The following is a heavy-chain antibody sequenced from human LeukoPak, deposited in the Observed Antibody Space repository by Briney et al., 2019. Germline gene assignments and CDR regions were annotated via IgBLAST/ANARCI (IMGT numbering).Heavy chain of an antibody. V-gene: IGHV3-20*04. CDR1: GFTFDDYA. Sequence: GGSLRLSCAASGFTFDDYAMTWVRQAPGKGLEWVSTINWNGGNTGYADSVKGRFTISRDNAKNSLYLQMNSLRAEDTAVYYCARELTVTTLFDYWGQGTLVTVSS. J-gene: IGHJ4*02. CDR3: ARELTVTTLFDY. CDR2: INWNGGNT. D-gene: IGHD4-17*01.